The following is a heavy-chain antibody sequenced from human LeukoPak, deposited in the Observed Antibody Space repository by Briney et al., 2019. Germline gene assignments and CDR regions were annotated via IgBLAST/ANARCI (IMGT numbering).Heavy chain of an antibody. V-gene: IGHV4-34*01. Sequence: SETLSLTCAVYGGSFSGYYWSWIRQPPGKGLEWVGEINHSGSTNYNPSPKCRVTISVGTSKNQFSLKLSSVTAADTAVYYCARGHYYDSSGYYGYWGQGTLVTVSS. CDR3: ARGHYYDSSGYYGY. J-gene: IGHJ4*02. CDR1: GGSFSGYY. D-gene: IGHD3-22*01. CDR2: INHSGST.